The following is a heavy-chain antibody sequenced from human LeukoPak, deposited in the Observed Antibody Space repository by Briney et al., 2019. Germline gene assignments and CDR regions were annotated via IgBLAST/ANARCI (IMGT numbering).Heavy chain of an antibody. V-gene: IGHV3-74*01. Sequence: GGSLRLSCAASGFTFSSYWMHWVRQAPGKGLVWVSRINTDGSSTSYADSVKGRFTISRDNAKNTLYLQMNSLRAEDTAVYYCARDRVPFSLGYDFWSAYSNYFDYWGQGTLVTVSS. CDR2: INTDGSST. D-gene: IGHD3-3*01. CDR1: GFTFSSYW. J-gene: IGHJ4*02. CDR3: ARDRVPFSLGYDFWSAYSNYFDY.